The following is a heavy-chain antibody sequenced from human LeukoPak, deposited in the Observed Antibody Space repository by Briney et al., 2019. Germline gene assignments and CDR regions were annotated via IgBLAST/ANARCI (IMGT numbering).Heavy chain of an antibody. V-gene: IGHV1-8*03. J-gene: IGHJ3*02. CDR1: GYTFTTYD. D-gene: IGHD3-10*01. CDR2: INTNSGNT. CDR3: VRRSGSGRNPFHI. Sequence: ASVKVSCKASGYTFTTYDINWVRQATGQGREGMGWINTNSGNTGYAQKFQGRVTITRSVSISTAYMELSSLRSEDSAVYYCVRRSGSGRNPFHIWGRGTVVTVS.